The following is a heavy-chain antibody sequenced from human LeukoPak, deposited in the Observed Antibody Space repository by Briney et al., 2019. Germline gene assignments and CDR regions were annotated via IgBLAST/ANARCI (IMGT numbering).Heavy chain of an antibody. V-gene: IGHV4-61*01. CDR3: ARVLIAVAAFDY. Sequence: SETLSLTCTVSGDSVSSGTYYWTWIRQPPGKGLEWIGYIYYGGSTNYSPSLKSRVTISVDTSKNQVSLNLSSVTSADAAVYYCARVLIAVAAFDYWGQGTLVTVSS. J-gene: IGHJ4*02. CDR1: GDSVSSGTYY. CDR2: IYYGGST. D-gene: IGHD6-19*01.